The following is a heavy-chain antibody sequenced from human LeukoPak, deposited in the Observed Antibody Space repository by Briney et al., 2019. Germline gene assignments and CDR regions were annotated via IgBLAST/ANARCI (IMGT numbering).Heavy chain of an antibody. CDR2: IYYSGST. Sequence: SETLSLTCTVSGGSISSYYWSWIRQPPGKGLEWIGYIYYSGSTNYNPSLKSRVTISVDTSKNQFSLKLSSVTAADTAVYYCASIYDDYWGQGTLVTVSS. CDR1: GGSISSYY. CDR3: ASIYDDY. V-gene: IGHV4-59*08. D-gene: IGHD2-2*02. J-gene: IGHJ4*02.